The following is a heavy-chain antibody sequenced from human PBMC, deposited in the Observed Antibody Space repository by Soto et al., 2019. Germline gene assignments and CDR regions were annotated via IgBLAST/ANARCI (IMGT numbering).Heavy chain of an antibody. J-gene: IGHJ4*02. D-gene: IGHD3-3*01. CDR3: ARVSKPLRVLEWLSSPFDC. CDR1: GYTFTSYA. Sequence: ASLKVSCKASGYTFTSYAMHWVLQAPGQRLESMGWINAGNGNTKYSQKIQGSDKINRDTSASTAYMELSSLRSEDSDVYYCARVSKPLRVLEWLSSPFDCRGQGTLVPVFS. CDR2: INAGNGNT. V-gene: IGHV1-3*01.